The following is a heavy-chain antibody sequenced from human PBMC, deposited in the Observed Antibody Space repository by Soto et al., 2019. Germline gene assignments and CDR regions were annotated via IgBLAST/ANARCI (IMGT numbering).Heavy chain of an antibody. Sequence: SETLSLTCTVSGGSISSYYWSWIRQPPGKGLEWIGYIYYSGSTNYNPSLKSRVTISVDTSKNQFSLKLSSVTAADTAVYYCARGPDSREPINWFDPWGQGTLVTVSS. CDR3: ARGPDSREPINWFDP. CDR2: IYYSGST. D-gene: IGHD6-13*01. V-gene: IGHV4-59*01. J-gene: IGHJ5*02. CDR1: GGSISSYY.